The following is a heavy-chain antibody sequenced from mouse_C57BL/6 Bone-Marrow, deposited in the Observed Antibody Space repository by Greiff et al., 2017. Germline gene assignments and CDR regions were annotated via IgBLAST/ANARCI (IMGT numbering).Heavy chain of an antibody. D-gene: IGHD2-4*01. CDR1: GFTFSDYY. V-gene: IGHV5-12*01. CDR2: ISNGGGST. Sequence: EVNVVESGGGLVQPGGSLKLSCAASGFTFSDYYMYWVRQTPEKRLEWVAYISNGGGSTYYPDTVKGRFTISRDNAKNTLYLQMSRLKSEDTAMYYCAKGYDYDEYYYAMDYWGQGTSVTVSS. J-gene: IGHJ4*01. CDR3: AKGYDYDEYYYAMDY.